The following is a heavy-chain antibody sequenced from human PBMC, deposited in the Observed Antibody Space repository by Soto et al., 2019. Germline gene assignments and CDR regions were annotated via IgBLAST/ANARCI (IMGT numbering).Heavy chain of an antibody. V-gene: IGHV4-61*01. CDR2: VSYSECT. Sequence: QVHLQESGPGLVKPSETLTLTCTVSGDSVSSGRYHWSWIRQPPGKGLEWIGYVSYSECTKCNPSLKSRVTMSVDTSKNQFSLTLTSVTAADTALYFCGTLLGGQGGTGSWGQGTLVTVSS. CDR1: GDSVSSGRYH. CDR3: GTLLGGQGGTGS. J-gene: IGHJ4*02. D-gene: IGHD3-10*01.